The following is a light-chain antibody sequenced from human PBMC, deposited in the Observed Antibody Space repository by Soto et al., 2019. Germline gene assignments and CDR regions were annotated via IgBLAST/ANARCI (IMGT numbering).Light chain of an antibody. CDR2: DNN. V-gene: IGLV1-40*01. CDR1: SSNIGAGFA. Sequence: QSVLTQPPSVSGAPGQRVTISCTGSSSNIGAGFAVHWYQQLPGTAPKLLIYDNNNRPSGVPDRFSGSKSGTSASLAITGLQAEDEADYYCQSYDNSLSGSGVFGGGTKVTVL. CDR3: QSYDNSLSGSGV. J-gene: IGLJ2*01.